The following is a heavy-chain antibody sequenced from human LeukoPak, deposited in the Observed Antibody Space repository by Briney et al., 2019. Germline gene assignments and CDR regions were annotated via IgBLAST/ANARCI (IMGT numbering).Heavy chain of an antibody. CDR2: IYTSGST. CDR1: GGSISSYY. J-gene: IGHJ5*02. Sequence: PSETLSLTCTVSGGSISSYYWSWIRQPAGKGLEWIGRIYTSGSTNYNPSLKSRVTMSVDTSKNQFSLKLGSVTASDTAVYYCARAGSRYYDSSGYTLGQGTLVTVSS. V-gene: IGHV4-4*07. D-gene: IGHD3-22*01. CDR3: ARAGSRYYDSSGYT.